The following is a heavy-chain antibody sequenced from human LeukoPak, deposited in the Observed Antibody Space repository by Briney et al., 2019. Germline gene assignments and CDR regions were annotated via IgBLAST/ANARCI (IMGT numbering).Heavy chain of an antibody. J-gene: IGHJ4*02. CDR3: ARAGLLTGYYVSDY. Sequence: ASVTVSCKASGYTFTGYYMHWVRQAPGQGLEWMGWINPNSGGTNYAQKLQGRVTMTTDTSTSTAYTELRSLRSDDTAVYYCARAGLLTGYYVSDYWGQGTLVTVSS. CDR2: INPNSGGT. D-gene: IGHD3-9*01. CDR1: GYTFTGYY. V-gene: IGHV1-2*02.